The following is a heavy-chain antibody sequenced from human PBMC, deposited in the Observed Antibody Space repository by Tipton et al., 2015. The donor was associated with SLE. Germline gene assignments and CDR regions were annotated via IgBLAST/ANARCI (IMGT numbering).Heavy chain of an antibody. Sequence: SLRLSCAASGFIFSSYSMNWVRQAPGKGLEWVSSISSSSTYIYYADSVKGRFTISRDNSKNTLYLQMNSLRAEDTAVYYCARLFNWGTFDYWGQGTLVTVSS. CDR2: ISSSSTYI. J-gene: IGHJ4*02. V-gene: IGHV3-21*04. CDR3: ARLFNWGTFDY. D-gene: IGHD7-27*01. CDR1: GFIFSSYS.